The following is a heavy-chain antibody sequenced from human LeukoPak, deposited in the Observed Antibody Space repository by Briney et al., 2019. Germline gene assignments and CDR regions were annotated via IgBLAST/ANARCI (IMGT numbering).Heavy chain of an antibody. CDR3: ARFARNWFDP. CDR2: IYYSGST. J-gene: IGHJ5*02. CDR1: GGSVSSGSYY. V-gene: IGHV4-61*01. Sequence: LETLSLTCTVSGGSVSSGSYYWSWIRQPPGKGLEWIGYIYYSGSTNYNPSLKSRVTISVDTSKNQFSLKLSSVTAADTAVYYCARFARNWFDPWGQGTLVTVSS. D-gene: IGHD3-10*01.